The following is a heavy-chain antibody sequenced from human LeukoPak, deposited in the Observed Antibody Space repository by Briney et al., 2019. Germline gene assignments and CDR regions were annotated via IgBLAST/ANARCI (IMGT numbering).Heavy chain of an antibody. CDR3: ASLQETTLDAFDI. Sequence: SETLSLTCTVSGGSIGSGDYYWSWFRQPPGKGLEWIGYIYYSGSTYYNPSLKSRVTISVDTSKNQFSLKLSSVTAADTAVYYCASLQETTLDAFDIWGQGTMVTVSP. CDR1: GGSIGSGDYY. V-gene: IGHV4-30-4*01. CDR2: IYYSGST. D-gene: IGHD4-11*01. J-gene: IGHJ3*02.